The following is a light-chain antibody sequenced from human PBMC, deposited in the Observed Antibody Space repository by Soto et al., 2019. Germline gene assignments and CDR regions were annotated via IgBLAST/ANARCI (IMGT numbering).Light chain of an antibody. CDR1: QSVSSR. CDR2: GAS. J-gene: IGKJ4*01. Sequence: EIVMKQSPATLSVSPGERVTLSCRASQSVSSRLAWYQQKPGQSPRLLIYGASTRATGIPARFSGSGAGTEFTLTISSMLVVDFASYYCHLDTFYRLGFGGVTKVEIK. CDR3: HLDTFYRLG. V-gene: IGKV3-15*01.